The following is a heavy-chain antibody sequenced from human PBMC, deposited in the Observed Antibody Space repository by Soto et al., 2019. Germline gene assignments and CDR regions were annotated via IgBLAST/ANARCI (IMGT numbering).Heavy chain of an antibody. Sequence: EVQLVESGGGLVKPGGSLRLSCAASGFNFINYSMNWVRQAPGKGLEWVSSITSRGTYIYYADSVKGRFTISRDNAKNSLFLQMNSLRAKDTAVYYCATAPTNFFGSGSHLGYRGQGTLVTVSP. J-gene: IGHJ4*02. CDR1: GFNFINYS. D-gene: IGHD3-10*01. CDR2: ITSRGTYI. V-gene: IGHV3-21*01. CDR3: ATAPTNFFGSGSHLGY.